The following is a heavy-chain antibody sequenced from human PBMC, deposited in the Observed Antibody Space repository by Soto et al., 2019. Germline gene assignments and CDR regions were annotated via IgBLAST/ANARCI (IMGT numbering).Heavy chain of an antibody. V-gene: IGHV3-23*01. J-gene: IGHJ4*02. D-gene: IGHD2-21*02. CDR1: GFTFSHYT. CDR2: ISDRPTGHT. Sequence: GGFLRLSCVASGFTFSHYTLSWVRRAPGKGLEWVSTISDRPTGHTHYAESVRGRFTISRDDSRDTVFLQMDSLRAEDTAVYYCTTRMTAHFDYWGQGVLVTVSS. CDR3: TTRMTAHFDY.